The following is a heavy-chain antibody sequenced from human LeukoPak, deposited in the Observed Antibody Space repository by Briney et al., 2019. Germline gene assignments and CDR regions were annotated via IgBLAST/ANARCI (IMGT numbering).Heavy chain of an antibody. J-gene: IGHJ4*02. CDR3: ARSVAMEGNY. Sequence: GGSLRLSCEASGFTFRSHAMSWVRQAPGKGLEWVSVISGSGDNTYYADSVKGRFTISRDNSKNTRYLQMNSLRAEDTAVYSCARSVAMEGNYWGQGTLVTVSS. CDR2: ISGSGDNT. CDR1: GFTFRSHA. D-gene: IGHD5-18*01. V-gene: IGHV3-23*01.